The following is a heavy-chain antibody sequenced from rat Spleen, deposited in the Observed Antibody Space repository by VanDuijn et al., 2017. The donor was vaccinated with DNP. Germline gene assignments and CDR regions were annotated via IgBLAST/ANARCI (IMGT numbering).Heavy chain of an antibody. CDR1: GYTMTSGY. J-gene: IGHJ3*01. CDR2: ISYSGST. Sequence: EIQLQESGPGLVKPSQSLSLTCSVTGYTMTSGYDWSWVRKFPGNKMEWMGYISYSGSTNYNPSLTSRTSITKDTSKNQFFLQLNSVTTEDTATFYCARAYYYSSYTHCGQGTLVTVSS. V-gene: IGHV3-4*01. D-gene: IGHD1-2*01. CDR3: ARAYYYSSYTH.